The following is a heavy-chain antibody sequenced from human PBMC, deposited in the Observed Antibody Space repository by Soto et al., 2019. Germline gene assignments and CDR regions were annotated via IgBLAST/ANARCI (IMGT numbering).Heavy chain of an antibody. CDR3: AKNGRPPYYYYGMDV. V-gene: IGHV1-18*01. Sequence: QGKLVQSGPEVKKPGASVKVSCKTSGYTFSRYGISWVRQAPGQGLEWMGWISGYNGDTNYAQKVQGRGTMTIDTSTYTAYMELRSLTSDDTAIYYCAKNGRPPYYYYGMDVWGQGTTVTVSS. CDR2: ISGYNGDT. CDR1: GYTFSRYG. D-gene: IGHD2-8*01. J-gene: IGHJ6*02.